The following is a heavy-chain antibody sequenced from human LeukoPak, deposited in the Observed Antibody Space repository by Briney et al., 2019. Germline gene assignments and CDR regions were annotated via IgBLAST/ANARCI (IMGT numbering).Heavy chain of an antibody. Sequence: GGSLRLSCAASGFTFSSYAMHWVRQAPGKGLEWVAVISYDGSNKYYADSVKGRFTISRDNSKNTLYLQMNSLRAEDTAVYYCTSGPNYYDSSGYYDRRSGHYFDYWGQGTLVTVSS. CDR1: GFTFSSYA. D-gene: IGHD3-22*01. J-gene: IGHJ4*02. CDR2: ISYDGSNK. V-gene: IGHV3-30-3*01. CDR3: TSGPNYYDSSGYYDRRSGHYFDY.